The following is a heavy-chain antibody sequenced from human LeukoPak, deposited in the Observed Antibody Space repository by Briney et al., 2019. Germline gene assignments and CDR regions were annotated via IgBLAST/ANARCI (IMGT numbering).Heavy chain of an antibody. Sequence: GASVKVSCKASGYPFTGYYVHWVRQAPGQGLEWMGCVNPDSGGANYAQKFQGRVTMTRDTSISTAYIELTSDDRAVYYCARAGTRGDFDYWGQGTLVIVSS. D-gene: IGHD1-14*01. J-gene: IGHJ4*02. CDR2: VNPDSGGA. V-gene: IGHV1-2*02. CDR3: ARAGTRGDFDY. CDR1: GYPFTGYY.